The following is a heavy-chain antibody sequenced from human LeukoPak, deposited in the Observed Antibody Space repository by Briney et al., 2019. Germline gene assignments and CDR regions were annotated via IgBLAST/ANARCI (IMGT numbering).Heavy chain of an antibody. CDR2: ISGSGGST. D-gene: IGHD6-19*01. Sequence: TGGSLILSCAASGFTFSSYAMSWVRQAPGKGLEWVSGISGSGGSTNYADSVKGRFTISRDNAKNSLYLQMNSLRAEDTAVYYCARSSGWLTDNWGQGTLVTVSS. J-gene: IGHJ4*02. CDR1: GFTFSSYA. V-gene: IGHV3-23*01. CDR3: ARSSGWLTDN.